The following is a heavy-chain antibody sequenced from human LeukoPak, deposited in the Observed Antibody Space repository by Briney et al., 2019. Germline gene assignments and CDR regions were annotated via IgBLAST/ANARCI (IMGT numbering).Heavy chain of an antibody. CDR2: ISGSGGST. D-gene: IGHD3-10*01. CDR3: ANLAAMVQGVITDLLKDY. J-gene: IGHJ4*02. V-gene: IGHV3-23*01. Sequence: GGSLRLSCAASGFTFSSYAMSWVRQAPGKGLEWVSAISGSGGSTYYADSVKGRFTISRDNSKNTLYLQMNSLRAEDTAVYYYANLAAMVQGVITDLLKDYWGQGTLVTVSS. CDR1: GFTFSSYA.